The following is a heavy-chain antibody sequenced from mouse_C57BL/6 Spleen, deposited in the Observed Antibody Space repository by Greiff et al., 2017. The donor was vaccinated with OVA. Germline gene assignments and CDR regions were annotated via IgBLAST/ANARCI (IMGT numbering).Heavy chain of an antibody. Sequence: VKLMESGAELVRPGASVTLSCKASGYTFTDYEMHWVKQTPVHGLEWIGAIDPETGGTAYNQQFKGKAILTADKSSSPAYMELRSLTSEDSAVDYCTREDGYYFDYWGQGTTLTVSS. J-gene: IGHJ2*01. V-gene: IGHV1-15*01. CDR2: IDPETGGT. CDR3: TREDGYYFDY. D-gene: IGHD2-3*01. CDR1: GYTFTDYE.